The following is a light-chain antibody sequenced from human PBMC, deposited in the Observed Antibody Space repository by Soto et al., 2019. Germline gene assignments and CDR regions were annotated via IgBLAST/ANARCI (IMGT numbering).Light chain of an antibody. CDR2: GNT. CDR3: QSHDSGLSGWV. V-gene: IGLV1-40*01. Sequence: QPVLTQPPSVSGAPGQRVTISCTGSSSNIGANYNVHWYQQLPGTAPKLLIYGNTNRPSGVPDRFSASKSGTSASLAITGLQAEDEADYYCQSHDSGLSGWVFGGGTKLTVL. J-gene: IGLJ2*01. CDR1: SSNIGANYN.